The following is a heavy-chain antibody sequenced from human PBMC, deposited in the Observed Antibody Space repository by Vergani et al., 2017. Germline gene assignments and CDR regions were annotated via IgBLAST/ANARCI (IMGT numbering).Heavy chain of an antibody. CDR2: ISIYGSIT. CDR3: GRDAFKGKPDVVDI. J-gene: IGHJ3*02. V-gene: IGHV3-30*19. CDR1: GFTFTNYD. Sequence: QVQLVESGGGVVQPGRYLRVSCAGSGFTFTNYDMHWVRQAPGKGLEWVAVISIYGSITHYGDSVKGRVTITRDNSKNTLYLQMTSLRGDDTAIYYCGRDAFKGKPDVVDIWGQGTMVTVSS.